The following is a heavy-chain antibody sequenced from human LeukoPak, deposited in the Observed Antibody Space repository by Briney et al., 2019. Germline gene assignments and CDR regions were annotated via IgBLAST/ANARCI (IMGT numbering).Heavy chain of an antibody. J-gene: IGHJ5*02. CDR1: GFIFSSYS. V-gene: IGHV3-21*01. D-gene: IGHD3-10*02. CDR2: IGTRSDYI. Sequence: GGSLRLSCAASGFIFSSYSMNWIRQAPGKGLEWVSFIGTRSDYIYYADSVKGRFTISRDNAKNSVYLQMNSLRADDTAVYYCARITMSRFDPWGQGTLVTVS. CDR3: ARITMSRFDP.